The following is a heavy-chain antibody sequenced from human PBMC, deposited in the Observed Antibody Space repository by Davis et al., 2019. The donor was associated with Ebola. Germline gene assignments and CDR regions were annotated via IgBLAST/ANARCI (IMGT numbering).Heavy chain of an antibody. Sequence: SETLSLTCTVSDGSITSTSHYWGWVRQPPGKGPEWIGSFFYGGDTFNNPSLKSRVTISVDASKNQFSLRLGSVTAADTAVYYCASGGISLIRGVILHSFDYWGQGNLVTVSS. CDR3: ASGGISLIRGVILHSFDY. V-gene: IGHV4-39*01. J-gene: IGHJ4*02. CDR1: DGSITSTSHY. CDR2: FFYGGDT. D-gene: IGHD3-10*01.